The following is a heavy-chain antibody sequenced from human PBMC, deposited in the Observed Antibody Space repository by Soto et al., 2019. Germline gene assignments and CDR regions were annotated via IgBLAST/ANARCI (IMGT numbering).Heavy chain of an antibody. V-gene: IGHV1-18*01. Sequence: ASVKVSCKASGYTFNSYGISWVRQAPGQGLEWMGWISAYNGNTNYAQKLQGRVTMTTDTSTSTAYMELRSLRSDDTAVYYCARHGDIVLMVYAPNYYYYMDVWGKGTTVTVSS. J-gene: IGHJ6*03. CDR1: GYTFNSYG. CDR3: ARHGDIVLMVYAPNYYYYMDV. CDR2: ISAYNGNT. D-gene: IGHD2-8*01.